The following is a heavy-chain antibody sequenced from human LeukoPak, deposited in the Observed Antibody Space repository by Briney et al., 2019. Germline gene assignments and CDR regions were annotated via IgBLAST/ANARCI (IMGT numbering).Heavy chain of an antibody. CDR1: GFTFSRYG. Sequence: GRSLRLSCAASGFTFSRYGMHWVRQAPGKGLEWVAVISYDGSNKYYADSVKGRFTISRDNSKNTLYLQMNSLRGEDTAVYYCAKDRYSGYDLLDYWGHGTLVTVSS. J-gene: IGHJ4*01. V-gene: IGHV3-30*18. D-gene: IGHD5-12*01. CDR2: ISYDGSNK. CDR3: AKDRYSGYDLLDY.